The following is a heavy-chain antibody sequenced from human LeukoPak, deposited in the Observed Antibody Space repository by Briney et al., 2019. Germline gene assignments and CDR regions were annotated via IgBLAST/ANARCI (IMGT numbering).Heavy chain of an antibody. CDR2: INPNSGGT. V-gene: IGHV1-2*02. CDR1: GYTFTGYC. Sequence: GASVKVSCKASGYTFTGYCMHWVRQAPGQGLEWMGWINPNSGGTNYAQKFQGRITMTRDTSISTAYMELSRLRSDDTAVYYCARDGEDSSGFDYWGQGTLVTVSS. J-gene: IGHJ4*02. D-gene: IGHD3-22*01. CDR3: ARDGEDSSGFDY.